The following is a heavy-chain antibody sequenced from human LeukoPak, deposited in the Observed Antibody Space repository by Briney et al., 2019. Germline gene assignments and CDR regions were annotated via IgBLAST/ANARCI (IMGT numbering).Heavy chain of an antibody. J-gene: IGHJ3*02. D-gene: IGHD2-15*01. Sequence: ASVKVSCKASGYTFTSYYMHWVRQAPGQGLEWMGIINPSGGRTSYAQNFQGRVTMTRDTSTSTVYMELSSLRSEDTAVYYCARSRYSVEAFDIWGQGTMVTVSS. CDR2: INPSGGRT. CDR1: GYTFTSYY. CDR3: ARSRYSVEAFDI. V-gene: IGHV1-46*01.